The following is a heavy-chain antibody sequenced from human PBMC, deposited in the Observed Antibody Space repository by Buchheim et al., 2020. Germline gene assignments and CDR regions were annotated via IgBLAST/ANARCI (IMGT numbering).Heavy chain of an antibody. Sequence: QVQLQQWGAGLLKPPEPLSLTCTVSGGPLNDYYWSWIRQAPGKGLEWVGYIYYSGNTNYNPSLKSRVTISVDTSKKKFSLKMTSVTAADTAVYYCARASQGAASDYGPYYFDYWGQG. CDR3: ARASQGAASDYGPYYFDY. CDR2: IYYSGNT. CDR1: GGPLNDYY. D-gene: IGHD4-17*01. J-gene: IGHJ4*02. V-gene: IGHV4-59*01.